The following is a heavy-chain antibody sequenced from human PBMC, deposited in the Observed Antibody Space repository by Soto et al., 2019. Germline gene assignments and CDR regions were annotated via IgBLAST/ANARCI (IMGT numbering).Heavy chain of an antibody. CDR3: ARDFRQWLAFPHDALDI. CDR1: GYTFASHD. J-gene: IGHJ3*02. D-gene: IGHD6-19*01. Sequence: ASVKVSCKASGYTFASHDISWVRQAPGQGLEWMGWISTYNANTNYAQKIQGRVTMTTDTFTSTAYMELRSLRSDDTAVYYCARDFRQWLAFPHDALDIWGQGTMVTVSS. CDR2: ISTYNANT. V-gene: IGHV1-18*01.